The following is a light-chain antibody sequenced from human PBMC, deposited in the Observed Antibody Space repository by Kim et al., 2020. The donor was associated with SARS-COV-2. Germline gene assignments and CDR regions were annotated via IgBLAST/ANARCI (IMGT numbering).Light chain of an antibody. J-gene: IGKJ2*01. Sequence: LSPGEKATLSGRASLSINSNKLAWYQQKPGQAPRVLIYDASSRATDIPDRFSGSGSGTDFTLTISRLEPEDFAVFYCQQYDRAPYAFGQGTKLEI. CDR3: QQYDRAPYA. CDR2: DAS. CDR1: LSINSNK. V-gene: IGKV3-20*01.